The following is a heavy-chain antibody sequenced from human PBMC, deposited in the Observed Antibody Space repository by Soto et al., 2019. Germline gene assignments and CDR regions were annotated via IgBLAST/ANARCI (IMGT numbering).Heavy chain of an antibody. J-gene: IGHJ4*02. Sequence: GGSLRLSCAASGFTSSSFGIHWVRQAPGKGLEWVAVISYDGSKKYYADSVKGRFTVSRDNSKNMLYLQMNSLRPEDTVVYCCAKDRGGVVVVPAAIDYWGQGTLVTVSS. V-gene: IGHV3-30*18. CDR3: AKDRGGVVVVPAAIDY. CDR2: ISYDGSKK. CDR1: GFTSSSFG. D-gene: IGHD2-2*01.